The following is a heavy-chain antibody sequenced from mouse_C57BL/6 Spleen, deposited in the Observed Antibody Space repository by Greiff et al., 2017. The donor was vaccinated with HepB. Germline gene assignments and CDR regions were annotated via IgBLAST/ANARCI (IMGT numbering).Heavy chain of an antibody. CDR2: ISYDGSN. CDR3: ARDEEDGGYAMDY. Sequence: ESGPGLVKPSQSLSLTCSVTGYSITSGYYWNWIRQFPGNKLEWMGYISYDGSNNYNPSLKNRISITRDTSKNQFFLKLNSVTTEDTATYYCARDEEDGGYAMDYWGQGTSVTVSS. V-gene: IGHV3-6*01. J-gene: IGHJ4*01. D-gene: IGHD1-1*01. CDR1: GYSITSGYY.